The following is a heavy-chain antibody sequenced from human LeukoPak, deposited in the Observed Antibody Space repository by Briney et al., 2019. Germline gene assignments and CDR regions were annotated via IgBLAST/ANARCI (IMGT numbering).Heavy chain of an antibody. D-gene: IGHD6-13*01. CDR3: SVLIAAAPD. CDR1: GGSFSGYY. V-gene: IGHV4-34*01. Sequence: SETLSLTCAVYGGSFSGYYWSWIRQPPGKGLEWIGEINHSGSTNYNPSLKSRVTISVDTSKNQFSLKLSSVTAADTAVYYCSVLIAAAPDWGQGTLVTVSS. J-gene: IGHJ4*02. CDR2: INHSGST.